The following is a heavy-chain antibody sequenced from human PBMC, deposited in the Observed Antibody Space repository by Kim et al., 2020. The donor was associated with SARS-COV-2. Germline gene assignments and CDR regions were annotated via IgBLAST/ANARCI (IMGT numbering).Heavy chain of an antibody. J-gene: IGHJ4*02. CDR3: AKDSIPRGSSGWYTDY. D-gene: IGHD6-19*01. CDR2: ISYDGSNE. V-gene: IGHV3-30*18. Sequence: GGSLRLSCAASGFTFSSYGMHWVRQAPGKGLEWVAVISYDGSNEYYADSVKGRFTISRDNSKNTLYLQMNSLRAEDTAVYYCAKDSIPRGSSGWYTDYWGQGTLVTVSS. CDR1: GFTFSSYG.